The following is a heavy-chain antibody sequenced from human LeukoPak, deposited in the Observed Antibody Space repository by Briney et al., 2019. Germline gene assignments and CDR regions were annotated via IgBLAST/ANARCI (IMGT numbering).Heavy chain of an antibody. CDR3: ARGVAAPSAFDI. CDR2: ITSGSTTI. D-gene: IGHD2-15*01. CDR1: GFTFSSHS. V-gene: IGHV3-48*01. J-gene: IGHJ3*02. Sequence: AGGSLRLSCAAPGFTFSSHSMNWVRQAPGKGLEWVSYITSGSTTIYYADSVKGRVTISRDSAKNSLYLQMSSLRAEDTAVYHCARGVAAPSAFDIWGQGTVVTVSS.